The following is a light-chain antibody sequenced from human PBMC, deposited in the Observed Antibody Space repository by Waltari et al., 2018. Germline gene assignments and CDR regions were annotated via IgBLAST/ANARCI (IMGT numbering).Light chain of an antibody. CDR2: AAS. J-gene: IGKJ2*01. CDR3: QQSYSTPYP. CDR1: QSISSY. V-gene: IGKV1-39*01. Sequence: DIQMTQSPSSLSASVGDRVTITFRASQSISSYLNWYQQKPGKAPKLLIYAASSLQSGVPSRFSGSGSGTEFTLTISSLQPEDFATYYCQQSYSTPYPLGHGTKLEI.